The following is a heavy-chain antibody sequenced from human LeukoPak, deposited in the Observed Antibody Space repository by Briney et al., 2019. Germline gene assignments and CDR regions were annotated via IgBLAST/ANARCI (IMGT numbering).Heavy chain of an antibody. Sequence: SETLSLTCTVSGGSISSYYWSWIRQPPGKGLEWIGYIYYSGSTNYNPSLKSRVTISVDTSKNQFSLKLSSVTAADMAVYYCARDRDYGDYSAFDYWGQGTLVTASS. J-gene: IGHJ4*02. V-gene: IGHV4-59*01. CDR2: IYYSGST. D-gene: IGHD4-17*01. CDR1: GGSISSYY. CDR3: ARDRDYGDYSAFDY.